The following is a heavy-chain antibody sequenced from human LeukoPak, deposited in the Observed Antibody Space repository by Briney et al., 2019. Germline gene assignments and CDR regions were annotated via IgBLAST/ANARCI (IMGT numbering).Heavy chain of an antibody. CDR2: ISSNGDIT. V-gene: IGHV3-64*02. D-gene: IGHD5-24*01. J-gene: IGHJ2*01. CDR1: GFTFSSYA. Sequence: PGGSLRLSCAASGFTFSSYAMHWVRQAPGKGLDYFSAISSNGDITYYADSVKGRFTISRDNSKNTLYLQMGSLRAEDMAVYHCARGADGYNYRSWYFDLWGRGTLVTVSS. CDR3: ARGADGYNYRSWYFDL.